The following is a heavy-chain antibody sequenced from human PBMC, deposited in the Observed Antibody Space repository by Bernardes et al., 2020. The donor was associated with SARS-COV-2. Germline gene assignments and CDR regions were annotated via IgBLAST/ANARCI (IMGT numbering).Heavy chain of an antibody. CDR2: LYSGGNT. V-gene: IGHV3-66*01. CDR1: GFTVSSTY. J-gene: IGHJ4*02. D-gene: IGHD6-19*01. Sequence: GSLTLSCAASGFTVSSTYMIWVRQAPWRGLEWVSTLYSGGNTAYADSVKGRFTISRDDSKNTLYLQMNSLRAEDTAVYYCARDELNSGWSFDYWGQGTLVTVSS. CDR3: ARDELNSGWSFDY.